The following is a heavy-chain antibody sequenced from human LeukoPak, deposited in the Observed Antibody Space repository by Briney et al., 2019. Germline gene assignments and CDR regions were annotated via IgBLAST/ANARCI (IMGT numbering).Heavy chain of an antibody. CDR2: VSAYNGNT. Sequence: ASVMVSCKASGYTFTSYGMSWVRQAPGQGLEWMGWVSAYNGNTNYAQKLQGRVTMTTDTSTSTAYMELRSLRSDDTAVYYCAREGVIVVVPAANYYYYGMDVWGQGTTVTVSS. J-gene: IGHJ6*02. V-gene: IGHV1-18*01. CDR1: GYTFTSYG. CDR3: AREGVIVVVPAANYYYYGMDV. D-gene: IGHD2-2*01.